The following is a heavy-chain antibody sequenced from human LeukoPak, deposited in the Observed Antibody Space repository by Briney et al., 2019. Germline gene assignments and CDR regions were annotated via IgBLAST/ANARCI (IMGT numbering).Heavy chain of an antibody. D-gene: IGHD3-10*01. V-gene: IGHV4-34*01. CDR3: ARGTRGWFDP. J-gene: IGHJ5*02. CDR1: GGSFSGYY. Sequence: SETLSLTCAVYGGSFSGYYWSWIRQPPGKGLEWIGEINHSGSTNYNPSLRSRVTISVDTSKNQFSLKLSSVTAADTAVYYCARGTRGWFDPWGQGTLVTVSS. CDR2: INHSGST.